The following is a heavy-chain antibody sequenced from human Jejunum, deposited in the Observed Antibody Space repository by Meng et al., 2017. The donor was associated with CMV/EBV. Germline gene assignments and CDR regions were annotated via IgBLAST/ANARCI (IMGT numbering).Heavy chain of an antibody. D-gene: IGHD2-15*01. CDR3: ARGIVGAV. Sequence: LSCGFYGTSFSAYYWSWIRQSPQKGLEWIGEIDHSGNTNYNPSLQNRVFISIDTSKKQISLNLTSVTAADTAVYFCARGIVGAVWSQGTLVTVSS. CDR2: IDHSGNT. CDR1: GTSFSAYY. J-gene: IGHJ1*01. V-gene: IGHV4-34*01.